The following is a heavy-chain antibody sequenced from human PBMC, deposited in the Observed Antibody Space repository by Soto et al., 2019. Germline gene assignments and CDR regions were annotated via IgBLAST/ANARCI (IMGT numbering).Heavy chain of an antibody. CDR3: ARDDYADSGLGLDY. CDR2: IDHRGGT. V-gene: IGHV4-59*12. D-gene: IGHD4-17*01. Sequence: QVQLEESGPRLVKPSETLSLRCTVSGGSLTTYYWNWVRQSPGKGLEWIGNIDHRGGTTYSPYFKSRVTMSVDTSTNQFSLNLNSVTAADTAMYYCARDDYADSGLGLDYWGQGILVTVSS. J-gene: IGHJ4*02. CDR1: GGSLTTYY.